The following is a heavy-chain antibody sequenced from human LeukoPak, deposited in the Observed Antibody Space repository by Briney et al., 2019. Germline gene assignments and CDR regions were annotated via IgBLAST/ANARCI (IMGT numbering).Heavy chain of an antibody. J-gene: IGHJ4*02. CDR3: AKDEYRSSTSCYAVDY. CDR1: GFTFSSYG. V-gene: IGHV3-33*06. D-gene: IGHD2-2*01. CDR2: IWYDGSNK. Sequence: GGSLRLSCAASGFTFSSYGMHWVRQAPGKGLEWVAVIWYDGSNKYYADSVKGRFTISRDNSKNTLYLQMNSLRAEDTAVYYCAKDEYRSSTSCYAVDYWGQGTLVTVSS.